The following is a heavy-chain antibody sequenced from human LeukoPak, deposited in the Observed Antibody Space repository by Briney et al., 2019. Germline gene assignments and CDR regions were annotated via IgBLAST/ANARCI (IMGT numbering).Heavy chain of an antibody. J-gene: IGHJ4*02. CDR3: ARDPFPGIAPLGASADY. Sequence: GGSLRLSCAASGFTFSSYSMNWVRQAPGKGLEWVSSISSSSSYIYYADPVKGRFTISRDNAKNSLYLQMNSLRAEDTAVYYCARDPFPGIAPLGASADYWGQGTLVTVSS. D-gene: IGHD6-13*01. CDR1: GFTFSSYS. V-gene: IGHV3-21*01. CDR2: ISSSSSYI.